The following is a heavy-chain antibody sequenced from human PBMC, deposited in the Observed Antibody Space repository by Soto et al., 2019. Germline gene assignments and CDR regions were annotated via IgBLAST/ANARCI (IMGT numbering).Heavy chain of an antibody. CDR3: AKGDYDFWSASYYGMDV. D-gene: IGHD3-3*01. V-gene: IGHV3-30*18. J-gene: IGHJ6*02. Sequence: QVQLVESGGGVVQPGRSLRLSCAASGFTFSRYGMHWVRQAPGKGLEWVAVISYDGSNKYYADSVKGRFTISRDNSKNTLYLQMNSLRAEDTAVYYCAKGDYDFWSASYYGMDVWGQGTTVTVSS. CDR1: GFTFSRYG. CDR2: ISYDGSNK.